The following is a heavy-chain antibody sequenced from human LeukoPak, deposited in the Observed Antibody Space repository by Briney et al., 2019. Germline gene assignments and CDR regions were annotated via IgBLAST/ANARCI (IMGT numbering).Heavy chain of an antibody. V-gene: IGHV3-23*01. CDR3: AKDLKKEQWLVRGRDFDI. CDR1: VVTFFSYV. Sequence: PGGSLRLSCAAPVVTFFSYVMSWVRQAPGKGLEWVSAIIGSVGSTYYADSVKGRFTISRDNSKNTLYLQMNSLRAEDTAVYYSAKDLKKEQWLVRGRDFDIWGQGAMVTVSS. J-gene: IGHJ3*02. CDR2: IIGSVGST. D-gene: IGHD6-19*01.